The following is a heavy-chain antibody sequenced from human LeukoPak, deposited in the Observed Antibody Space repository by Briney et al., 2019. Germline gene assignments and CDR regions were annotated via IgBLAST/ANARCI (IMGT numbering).Heavy chain of an antibody. CDR1: GFTFSSYA. CDR3: ARLRETTVTRDDSYYYMDV. D-gene: IGHD4-17*01. Sequence: PGGSLRLSCAASGFTFSSYALYWVRQAPGKGLEYVSAISSNGGSTYYANCVKGRFTISRDNSKNALYLQMGSVRAEDMAVYYCARLRETTVTRDDSYYYMDVWGKGTTVTVSS. V-gene: IGHV3-64*01. CDR2: ISSNGGST. J-gene: IGHJ6*03.